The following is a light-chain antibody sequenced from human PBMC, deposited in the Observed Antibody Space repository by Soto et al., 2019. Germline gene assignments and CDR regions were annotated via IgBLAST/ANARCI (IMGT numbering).Light chain of an antibody. Sequence: DIQMTQSPSTLSASVGDRVTITCRASQSISRWLAWYQQKPGTAPKLLIYEASTLESGVPSRFSGSRSGTEFTLTVSSLQLDDFATYYCQQYNDSFPYTFGQGTKLEIK. CDR1: QSISRW. CDR3: QQYNDSFPYT. J-gene: IGKJ2*01. V-gene: IGKV1-5*03. CDR2: EAS.